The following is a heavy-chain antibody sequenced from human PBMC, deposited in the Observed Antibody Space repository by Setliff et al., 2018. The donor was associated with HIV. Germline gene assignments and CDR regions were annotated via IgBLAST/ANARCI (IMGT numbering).Heavy chain of an antibody. CDR3: ARGGRSLAAQTWFDP. J-gene: IGHJ5*02. CDR2: INHSGST. CDR1: GGSFSDYY. V-gene: IGHV4-34*01. D-gene: IGHD6-6*01. Sequence: PSETLSLTCAVYGGSFSDYYWSWIRQPPGKGLEWIGEINHSGSTNYNPSLKSRVTISVDTSKNQFSLKLSSVTAADTAVYYCARGGRSLAAQTWFDPWGQGTRVTVSS.